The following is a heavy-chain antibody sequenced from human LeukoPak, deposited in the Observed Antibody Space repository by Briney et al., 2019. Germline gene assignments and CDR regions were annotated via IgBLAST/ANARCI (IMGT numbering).Heavy chain of an antibody. CDR1: GGSISISTYY. CDR3: ASRLDRDAGGYVGV. D-gene: IGHD5-24*01. Sequence: SETLSLTCTVSGGSISISTYYWGWIRQPPGKGLEWIVNILYSGSTSYNPSLKSRVTMSVDTPKNQFSLKLSSVTATDTAVYYCASRLDRDAGGYVGVWGKGTTVTVSS. V-gene: IGHV4-39*01. CDR2: ILYSGST. J-gene: IGHJ6*03.